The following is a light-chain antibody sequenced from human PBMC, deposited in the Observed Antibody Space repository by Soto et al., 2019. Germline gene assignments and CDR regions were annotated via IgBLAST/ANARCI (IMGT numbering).Light chain of an antibody. Sequence: DIQMTQSPSSLSASVGDRFTITCRASQSISTYLIWYQQKPGKAPKLLIYATSSLQSGVPSRFSGSGSGTDFTLTISSLQPEDVAAYYCQKYNSAPRAFGPGTKVDIK. CDR2: ATS. V-gene: IGKV1-39*01. J-gene: IGKJ3*01. CDR1: QSISTY. CDR3: QKYNSAPRA.